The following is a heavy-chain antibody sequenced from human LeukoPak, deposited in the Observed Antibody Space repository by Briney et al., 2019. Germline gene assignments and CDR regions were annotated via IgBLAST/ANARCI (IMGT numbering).Heavy chain of an antibody. CDR3: AYCSSTSCYLGNWFDP. D-gene: IGHD2-2*01. CDR1: GGTFSSYA. J-gene: IGHJ5*02. CDR2: IIPIRGIA. Sequence: ASVKLSCKASGGTFSSYAISWVRQAPGQGLEWMGRIIPIRGIANYAQKFQGRVTITADKSTSTAYMELSSLRSEDTAVYYCAYCSSTSCYLGNWFDPWGQGTLVTVSS. V-gene: IGHV1-69*04.